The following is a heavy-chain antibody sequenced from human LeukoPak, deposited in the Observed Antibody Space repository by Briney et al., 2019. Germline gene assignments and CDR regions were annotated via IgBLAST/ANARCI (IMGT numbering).Heavy chain of an antibody. J-gene: IGHJ4*02. V-gene: IGHV3-21*01. CDR1: GFTFSSYS. CDR3: ARYWAGRIH. Sequence: GGSLRLSCAASGFTFSSYSMNWVRQAPGKGLESVASISSSSSYIYYADSVKGRFTISRDNAKNSLYLQMNSLRAEDTAVYYCARYWAGRIHWGQRTLVTVSS. D-gene: IGHD2-8*02. CDR2: ISSSSSYI.